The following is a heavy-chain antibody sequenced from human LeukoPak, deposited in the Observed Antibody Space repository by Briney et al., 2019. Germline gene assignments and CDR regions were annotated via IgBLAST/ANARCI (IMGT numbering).Heavy chain of an antibody. D-gene: IGHD2/OR15-2a*01. Sequence: PGGSLRLSCAASGFTFSSYAMSWVRQAPGKGLEWVSAISGSGGSTYYADSVKGRFTISRDNAKNSLYLQMNSLRAEDTAVYYCASVGFRPPNRLYWGQGTLVTVSS. CDR3: ASVGFRPPNRLY. CDR2: ISGSGGST. J-gene: IGHJ4*02. CDR1: GFTFSSYA. V-gene: IGHV3-23*01.